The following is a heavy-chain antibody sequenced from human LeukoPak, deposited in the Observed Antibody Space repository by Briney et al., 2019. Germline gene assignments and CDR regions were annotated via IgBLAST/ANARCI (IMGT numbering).Heavy chain of an antibody. D-gene: IGHD6-6*01. CDR3: AKGEYEEQLVGLVAY. Sequence: PGRSLRLSCAASGFTFDDYAMHWVRQAPGKGLEWVSGISWNSGSIGYADSVKGRFTISRDNAKNSLYLQMNSLRAEDMALYYCAKGEYEEQLVGLVAYWGQGNLFTVSS. CDR2: ISWNSGSI. V-gene: IGHV3-9*03. J-gene: IGHJ4*02. CDR1: GFTFDDYA.